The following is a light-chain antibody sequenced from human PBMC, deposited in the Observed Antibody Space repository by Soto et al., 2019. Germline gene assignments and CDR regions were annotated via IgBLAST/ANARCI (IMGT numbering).Light chain of an antibody. J-gene: IGKJ5*01. CDR1: QSVSSY. Sequence: ETVMTQSPGTLSVSLGERATLSCRASQSVSSYLAWYQQKPGQAPRLLIYDASNRATGIPARFSGSGSGTDFTLTISSLEPEDFAVYYCQQRSNWPPTFGQGTRLEIK. CDR3: QQRSNWPPT. V-gene: IGKV3-11*01. CDR2: DAS.